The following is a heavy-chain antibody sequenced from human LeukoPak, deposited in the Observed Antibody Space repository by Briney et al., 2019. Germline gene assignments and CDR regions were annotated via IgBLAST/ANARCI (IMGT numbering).Heavy chain of an antibody. Sequence: PGGSLRLSCAASGFTFSSSSISWVRQAPGKGLEWASAITDAVGSTHYADSVKGRFTISSDNSKNTVYLQMNSLRPEDMAVYYCAKEIFSGLLYIDYWGQGTLVTVSS. CDR3: AKEIFSGLLYIDY. V-gene: IGHV3-23*01. J-gene: IGHJ4*02. CDR2: ITDAVGST. CDR1: GFTFSSSS. D-gene: IGHD5-12*01.